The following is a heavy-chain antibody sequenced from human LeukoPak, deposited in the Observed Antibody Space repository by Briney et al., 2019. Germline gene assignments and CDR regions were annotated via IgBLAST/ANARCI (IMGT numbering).Heavy chain of an antibody. CDR1: GGSISSGDYY. D-gene: IGHD5-18*01. J-gene: IGHJ4*02. CDR3: ARGYSLDY. V-gene: IGHV4-30-4*01. CDR2: IYYSGST. Sequence: SQTLSLTCTVSGGSISSGDYYWSWIRQPPGKGLEWIGYIYYSGSTYYTPSLRGRVTISVDTSKNQFTLNLSSVTAADTAVYYCARGYSLDYWGQGTLVTVSS.